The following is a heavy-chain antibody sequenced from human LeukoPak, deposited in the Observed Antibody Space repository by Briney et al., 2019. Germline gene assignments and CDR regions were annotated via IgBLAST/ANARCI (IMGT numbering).Heavy chain of an antibody. J-gene: IGHJ4*02. Sequence: GASVKVSCKASGYTFTSYDINWVRQAPGKGLEWVSYISSSSSTIYYADSVKGRFTISRDNAKNSLYLQMNSLRAEDTAVYYCARGLDADILTPFDYWGQGTLVTVSS. V-gene: IGHV3-48*01. CDR3: ARGLDADILTPFDY. CDR2: ISSSSSTI. D-gene: IGHD3-9*01. CDR1: GYTFTSYD.